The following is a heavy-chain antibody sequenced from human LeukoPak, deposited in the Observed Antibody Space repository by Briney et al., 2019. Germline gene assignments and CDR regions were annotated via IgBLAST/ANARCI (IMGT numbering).Heavy chain of an antibody. J-gene: IGHJ6*02. Sequence: GGSLRLSCAASGFTFSSYWMSWVRQAPGKGLEWVANIKQGGSEKYYVDSVKGRFTISRDNAKNSLYLQMNSLRAEGTAVYYCARDGPVLLYTYYYYGMDVWGQGTTVTVSS. CDR1: GFTFSSYW. D-gene: IGHD3-10*01. V-gene: IGHV3-7*01. CDR3: ARDGPVLLYTYYYYGMDV. CDR2: IKQGGSEK.